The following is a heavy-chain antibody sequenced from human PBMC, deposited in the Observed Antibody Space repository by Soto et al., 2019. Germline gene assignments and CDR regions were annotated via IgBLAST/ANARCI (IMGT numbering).Heavy chain of an antibody. D-gene: IGHD3-10*01. Sequence: QVQLQESGPGLVKPSGTLSLTCAVSGGSISSSNWWSWVRQPPGKGLEWIGEIYHSGNTNYNPTLKTRVTMPVDTSRNQFAPKLSSVTAADTAVYYCARRWGEGRVDYWAQGTLVTVSS. CDR1: GGSISSSNW. V-gene: IGHV4-4*02. J-gene: IGHJ4*02. CDR3: ARRWGEGRVDY. CDR2: IYHSGNT.